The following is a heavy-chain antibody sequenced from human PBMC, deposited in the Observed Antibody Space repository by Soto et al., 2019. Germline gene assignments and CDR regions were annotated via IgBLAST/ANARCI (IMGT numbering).Heavy chain of an antibody. D-gene: IGHD4-17*01. Sequence: EVQLVESGGGLAQPGGSLRLSCAASGFTLSNYWKHWVRQAPGRGLVWVSRINGDGSITTHTDSVKGRFTVSRDNAKNTLYLQMNSLRAEDTAVYYCVRLYGVNENYWGQGTLVIVSS. CDR1: GFTLSNYW. V-gene: IGHV3-74*01. J-gene: IGHJ4*02. CDR3: VRLYGVNENY. CDR2: INGDGSIT.